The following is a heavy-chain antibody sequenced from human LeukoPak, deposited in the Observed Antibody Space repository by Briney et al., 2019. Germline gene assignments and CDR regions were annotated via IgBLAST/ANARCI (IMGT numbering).Heavy chain of an antibody. CDR1: GYTFTSYG. D-gene: IGHD3-3*01. V-gene: IGHV1-18*01. CDR3: ARVYYDLWSGYLEGENWFDP. Sequence: ASVKVSCKASGYTFTSYGISWVRQAPGQGLEWMGWISAYNGNTNYAQKLQGRVTMTTDTSTSTAYMELRSLRSDDTAVYYCARVYYDLWSGYLEGENWFDPWGQGTLVTVSS. J-gene: IGHJ5*02. CDR2: ISAYNGNT.